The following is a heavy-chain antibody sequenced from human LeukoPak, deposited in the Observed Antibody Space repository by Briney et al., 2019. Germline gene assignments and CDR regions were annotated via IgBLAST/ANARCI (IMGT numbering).Heavy chain of an antibody. J-gene: IGHJ4*02. V-gene: IGHV1-24*01. D-gene: IGHD1-26*01. Sequence: ASVKVSCKVSGYTLTELSMHWVRQAPGKGLEWMGGFDPEDGETIYAQKFQGRVTMTEDTSTDTAYMELSSLRPEDTAVYYCATPIVGATNLDYWGQGTLVTVSS. CDR1: GYTLTELS. CDR2: FDPEDGET. CDR3: ATPIVGATNLDY.